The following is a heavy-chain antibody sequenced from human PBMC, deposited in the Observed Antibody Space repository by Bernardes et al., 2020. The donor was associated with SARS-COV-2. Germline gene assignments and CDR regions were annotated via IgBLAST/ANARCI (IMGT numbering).Heavy chain of an antibody. CDR2: ISGSGGST. V-gene: IGHV3-23*01. Sequence: LRLSCAASGFTFSSYAMSWVRQAPGKGLEWVSAISGSGGSTYYADSVKGRFTISRDNSKNTLYLQMNSLRAEDTAVYYCAKDLLAVAGNYYYYGMDVWGQGTTVTVSS. D-gene: IGHD6-19*01. CDR3: AKDLLAVAGNYYYYGMDV. CDR1: GFTFSSYA. J-gene: IGHJ6*02.